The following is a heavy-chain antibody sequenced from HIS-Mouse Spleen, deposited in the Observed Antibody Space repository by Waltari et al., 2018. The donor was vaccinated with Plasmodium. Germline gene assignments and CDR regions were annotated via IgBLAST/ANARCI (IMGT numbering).Heavy chain of an antibody. Sequence: QVQLQQWGAGLLKPSETLSLTCAVYGGSFSGYYWRWIRQPPGKGLEWIGEINHSGSTNNNPSLKSRVTISVDTSKNQFSLKLSSVTAADTAVYYCARGLRGHYWYFDLWGRGTLVTVSS. CDR3: ARGLRGHYWYFDL. V-gene: IGHV4-34*01. D-gene: IGHD3-10*01. CDR2: INHSGST. CDR1: GGSFSGYY. J-gene: IGHJ2*01.